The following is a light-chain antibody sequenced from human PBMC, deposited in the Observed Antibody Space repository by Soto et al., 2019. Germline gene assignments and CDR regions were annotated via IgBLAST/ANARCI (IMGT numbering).Light chain of an antibody. J-gene: IGLJ1*01. CDR3: SSYTTSAPYV. V-gene: IGLV2-14*01. Sequence: QSVLTQPASVSGSPGQSITISCTGTSSDVGAYNFVSWYQHHPVRAPKLIIYDVTIRPSGDSNRFSGSKSGNTASLTISGLQAEDEADYYCSSYTTSAPYVFGSGTKVNV. CDR2: DVT. CDR1: SSDVGAYNF.